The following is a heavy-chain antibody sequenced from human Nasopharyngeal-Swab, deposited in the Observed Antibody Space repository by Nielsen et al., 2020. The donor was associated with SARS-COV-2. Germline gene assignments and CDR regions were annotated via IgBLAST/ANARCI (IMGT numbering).Heavy chain of an antibody. Sequence: SETLSLTCTVSGGSISSGSYYWSWIRQPAGKGLEWIGRTYTSGSTNYNPSLKSRVTISVDTSKSQFSLKLSSVTAADTAVYYCGRGALGWFDPWGQGTLVTVSS. CDR1: GGSISSGSYY. D-gene: IGHD3-10*01. V-gene: IGHV4-61*02. CDR2: TYTSGST. J-gene: IGHJ5*02. CDR3: GRGALGWFDP.